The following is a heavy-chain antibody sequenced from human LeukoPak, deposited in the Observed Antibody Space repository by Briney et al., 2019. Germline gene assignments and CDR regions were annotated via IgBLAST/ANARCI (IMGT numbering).Heavy chain of an antibody. CDR1: GYAFTGYY. J-gene: IGHJ6*02. CDR3: AVDIVATITGGHYYYYGMDV. Sequence: GASVKVSCKASGYAFTGYYMHWVRQPPGQGLDWMGRIIPILGIANYAQKFHGRVTITADKSTSTAYMELSSLRSEDTAVYYCAVDIVATITGGHYYYYGMDVWGQGTTVTVSS. CDR2: IIPILGIA. V-gene: IGHV1-69*02. D-gene: IGHD5-12*01.